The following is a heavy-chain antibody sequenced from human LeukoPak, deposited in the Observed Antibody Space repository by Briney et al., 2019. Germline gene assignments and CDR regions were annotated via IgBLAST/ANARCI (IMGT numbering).Heavy chain of an antibody. CDR3: ARGSTPPYYYDSSGHFDY. Sequence: ASVKVSCKASKYTFTSYYMHWVRQAPGQGLEWMGVINPSGGTTSYAQKFQGRVTMTRDTSTSTVYMELSSLRSDDTAVYYCARGSTPPYYYDSSGHFDYWGQGTLVTVSS. CDR2: INPSGGTT. D-gene: IGHD3-22*01. J-gene: IGHJ4*02. CDR1: KYTFTSYY. V-gene: IGHV1-46*01.